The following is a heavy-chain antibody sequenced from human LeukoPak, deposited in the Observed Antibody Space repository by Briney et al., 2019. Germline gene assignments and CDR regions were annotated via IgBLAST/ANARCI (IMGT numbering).Heavy chain of an antibody. Sequence: GGSLRLSCAASGFTFSSYEMNWVRQAPGKGPEWVSYISSSGSTIYYAGSVKGRFTISRDNAKNSLYLQMNSLRAEDTAVYYCARQVGATADWGQGTLVTVSS. CDR1: GFTFSSYE. D-gene: IGHD1-26*01. V-gene: IGHV3-48*03. CDR2: ISSSGSTI. CDR3: ARQVGATAD. J-gene: IGHJ4*02.